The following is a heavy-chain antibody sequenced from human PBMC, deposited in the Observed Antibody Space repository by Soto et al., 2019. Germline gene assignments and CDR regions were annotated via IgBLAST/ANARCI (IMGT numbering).Heavy chain of an antibody. CDR1: GFTLSSYG. J-gene: IGHJ4*02. CDR3: AKGVQRWRGVADY. CDR2: ISFAGSNK. D-gene: IGHD6-25*01. V-gene: IGHV3-30*18. Sequence: QVQLVESGGGVVQPGRSLRLSCAASGFTLSSYGMHWVRQAPGKGLEWVAIISFAGSNKYYADSVKGRFTISRANAKNTLYLQMNSRRAEDTAVDYCAKGVQRWRGVADYWGQGTLVTVSS.